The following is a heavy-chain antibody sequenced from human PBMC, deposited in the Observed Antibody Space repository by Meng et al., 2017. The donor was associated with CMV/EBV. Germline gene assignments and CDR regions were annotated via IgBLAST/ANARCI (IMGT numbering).Heavy chain of an antibody. D-gene: IGHD5-12*01. CDR1: GGTFSSYA. J-gene: IGHJ4*02. V-gene: IGHV1-69*06. Sequence: SGGTFSSYAISWVRQAPGQGLKWMGGIIPIFGTANYAQKFQGRVTITADKSTSTAYMELSSLRSEDTAVYYCARGRAEYSGYDEFDYWGQGTLVTVSS. CDR3: ARGRAEYSGYDEFDY. CDR2: IIPIFGTA.